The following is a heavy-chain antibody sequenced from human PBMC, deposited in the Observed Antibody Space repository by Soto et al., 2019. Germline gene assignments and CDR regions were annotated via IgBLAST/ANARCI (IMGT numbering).Heavy chain of an antibody. D-gene: IGHD2-21*01. CDR2: NHYSGRT. CDR3: ARDAGDPYGP. Sequence: SETLSLTCTVSGAPITINYWSCIRQALRKGLEWIGSNHYSGRTKYTPSLKSRVTMSADTSRHQLSLTRNTVTAADTAVYYCARDAGDPYGPRGPGILVT. CDR1: GAPITINY. V-gene: IGHV4-59*01. J-gene: IGHJ4*03.